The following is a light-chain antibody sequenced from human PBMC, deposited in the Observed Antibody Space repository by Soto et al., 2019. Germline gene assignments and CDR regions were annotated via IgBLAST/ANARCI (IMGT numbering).Light chain of an antibody. Sequence: EIVMTQSPATLPVSPGERATITCRARQSVSSNLAWYQQKPGQAPWPLIYGASTRATGIPARFSGSGSGTEFTLTISSLQSEDFAVYYCQQYKNGWTCGQGTKVDIK. V-gene: IGKV3-15*01. J-gene: IGKJ1*01. CDR2: GAS. CDR3: QQYKNGWT. CDR1: QSVSSN.